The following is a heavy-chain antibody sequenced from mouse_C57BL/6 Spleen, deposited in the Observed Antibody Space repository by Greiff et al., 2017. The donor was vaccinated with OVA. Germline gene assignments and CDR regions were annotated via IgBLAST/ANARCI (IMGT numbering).Heavy chain of an antibody. J-gene: IGHJ4*01. Sequence: QVQLQQSGPGLVAPSPSLSITCTASGFSLTSYGVHWVRQPPGKGLEWLVVIWSDGSTTYNSALKSRLSISKDNTKSQVFLKMNSLQTDDTAMYYCAGHGNYGAMDYWGQGTSVTVSS. CDR3: AGHGNYGAMDY. CDR1: GFSLTSYG. V-gene: IGHV2-6-1*01. D-gene: IGHD2-1*01. CDR2: IWSDGST.